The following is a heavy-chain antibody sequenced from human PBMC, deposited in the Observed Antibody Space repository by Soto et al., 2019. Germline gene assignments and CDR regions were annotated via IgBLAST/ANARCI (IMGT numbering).Heavy chain of an antibody. V-gene: IGHV1-69*01. CDR2: IMPTVDSA. CDR3: AVAAVREIMAQESSGMAV. D-gene: IGHD3-10*01. J-gene: IGHJ6*02. CDR1: GGTLSDYA. Sequence: QVQLVQSGAEVKTPGSSVKVSCKASGGTLSDYAISWVRQAPGQGLEFMGGIMPTVDSANYAQNFQGRLTISADESTSTANLELSSLRSDDTAVYYCAVAAVREIMAQESSGMAVWGQGTTVIVSS.